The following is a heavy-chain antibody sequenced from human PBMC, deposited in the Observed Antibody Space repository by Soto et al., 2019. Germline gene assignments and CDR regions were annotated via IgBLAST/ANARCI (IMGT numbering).Heavy chain of an antibody. CDR1: GFTFRSYG. J-gene: IGHJ3*02. CDR3: AKGGVGSTSNAFDI. D-gene: IGHD1-26*01. V-gene: IGHV3-30*18. Sequence: GGSLRLSCAASGFTFRSYGMHWVRQAPAKGLEWVAVISYDGSNKYYADSVKGRFTISSDNSKNTLYLQMNSLRAEDTAVYYCAKGGVGSTSNAFDIWGQGTMVTVSS. CDR2: ISYDGSNK.